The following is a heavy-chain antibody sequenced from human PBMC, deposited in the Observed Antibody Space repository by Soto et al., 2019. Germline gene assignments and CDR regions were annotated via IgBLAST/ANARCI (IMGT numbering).Heavy chain of an antibody. Sequence: EVQLVESGGGLSQPGGSQRLSCVASGFTVSSNYMSWVRQAPGKGLEWVSVIYSSDNTFYADSVKGRFTISRDNSKNTVYLQISGLRAEDTAVYYCARELAAAGTGLLQHWGQGTVVTVSS. V-gene: IGHV3-53*01. CDR1: GFTVSSNY. J-gene: IGHJ1*01. CDR2: IYSSDNT. CDR3: ARELAAAGTGLLQH. D-gene: IGHD6-13*01.